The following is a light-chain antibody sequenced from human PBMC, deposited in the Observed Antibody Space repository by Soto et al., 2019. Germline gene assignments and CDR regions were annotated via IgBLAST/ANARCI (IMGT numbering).Light chain of an antibody. J-gene: IGKJ1*01. V-gene: IGKV1-9*01. CDR3: QQYGSSPRT. CDR2: AAS. CDR1: QGISSY. Sequence: DSQMSQSPAALSASVGDRVTITCRASQGISSYLAWYQQKPGKAPKLLIYAASTLQSGVPSRFSGSGSGTDFTLTISRLEPEDFAVYYCQQYGSSPRTFGQGTKVDI.